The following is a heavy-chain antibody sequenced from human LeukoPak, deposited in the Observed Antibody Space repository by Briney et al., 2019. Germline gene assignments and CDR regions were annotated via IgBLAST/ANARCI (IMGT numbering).Heavy chain of an antibody. CDR3: AKVLRYFEEFYYYYGMDV. CDR1: GFTFSSYA. Sequence: GGSLRLSCAASGFTFSSYAMSWVRQAPGKGLEWVSAISGSGGSTYYADSVKGRFTISRDNSKNTLYLQMNSLRAEDTAVYYCAKVLRYFEEFYYYYGMDVWGRGTTVTVSS. J-gene: IGHJ6*02. CDR2: ISGSGGST. D-gene: IGHD3-9*01. V-gene: IGHV3-23*01.